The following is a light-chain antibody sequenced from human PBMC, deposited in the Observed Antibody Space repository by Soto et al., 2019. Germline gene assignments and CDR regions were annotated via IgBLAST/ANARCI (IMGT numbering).Light chain of an antibody. Sequence: DIQMTQSPSSLSASVGDRVTITCRASQSISSYLNWYQQKPGKAPKLLIYAASSLQSGVPSRFSGSGSGTDFTLTISSLQPEDFATYYCKQSYSTPWTFGQGTQVEIK. CDR3: KQSYSTPWT. J-gene: IGKJ1*01. V-gene: IGKV1-39*01. CDR1: QSISSY. CDR2: AAS.